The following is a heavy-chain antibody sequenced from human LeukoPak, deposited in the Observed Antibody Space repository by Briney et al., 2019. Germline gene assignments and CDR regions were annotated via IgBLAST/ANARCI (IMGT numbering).Heavy chain of an antibody. Sequence: ASVKVSCKASGYTFTSYDINWVRQATGQGLEWMGWMNPNSGNTGYAQKFQGRVTMTRNTSISTAYMELSSLRSEDTAVYYCARLSYSSSWYPYYYYYMDVWGKGTTVTISS. CDR3: ARLSYSSSWYPYYYYYMDV. J-gene: IGHJ6*03. CDR1: GYTFTSYD. V-gene: IGHV1-8*01. D-gene: IGHD6-13*01. CDR2: MNPNSGNT.